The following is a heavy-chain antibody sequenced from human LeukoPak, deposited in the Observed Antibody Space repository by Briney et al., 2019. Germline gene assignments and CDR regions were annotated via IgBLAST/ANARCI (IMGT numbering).Heavy chain of an antibody. CDR3: ARVLRKTAAGGYDAFDI. CDR2: IYYSGST. V-gene: IGHV4-59*01. CDR1: GVSISSYY. Sequence: PSETLSLTCTVSGVSISSYYWSWIRQPPGKGLEWIGYIYYSGSTNYNPSLKSRVTISVDTSKNQFSLKLSSVTAADTAVFYCARVLRKTAAGGYDAFDIWGQGTMVTVSS. J-gene: IGHJ3*02. D-gene: IGHD6-13*01.